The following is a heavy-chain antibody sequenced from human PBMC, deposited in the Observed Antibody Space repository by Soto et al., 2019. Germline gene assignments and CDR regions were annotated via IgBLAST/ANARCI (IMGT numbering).Heavy chain of an antibody. D-gene: IGHD3-22*01. J-gene: IGHJ4*02. CDR1: GGSISSGNDY. V-gene: IGHV4-31*03. Sequence: SETLSLTCSVSGGSISSGNDYWSWIRQHPGKGLEWIGYIYHRGSTYYNPSLKSRVTISLDTSKNQFSLKLRSVTAADTAVYYCARVSSLVGRPYENWGQGTLVTVSS. CDR3: ARVSSLVGRPYEN. CDR2: IYHRGST.